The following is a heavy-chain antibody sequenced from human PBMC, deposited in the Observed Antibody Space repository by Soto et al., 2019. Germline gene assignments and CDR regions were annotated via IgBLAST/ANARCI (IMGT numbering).Heavy chain of an antibody. J-gene: IGHJ4*02. CDR1: GDTFTEYY. Sequence: QVQLMQSGAEVKKPGASVKVSCKASGDTFTEYYIHWVRQAPGQGLEWMGTVNPSGGHTTYAQHSRGRVPTTRYTSTRTLYMEPTSLTCEDTAVYYCARGGHVVVVTAALDYWGQGTLVTVSS. V-gene: IGHV1-46*01. CDR3: ARGGHVVVVTAALDY. D-gene: IGHD2-21*02. CDR2: VNPSGGHT.